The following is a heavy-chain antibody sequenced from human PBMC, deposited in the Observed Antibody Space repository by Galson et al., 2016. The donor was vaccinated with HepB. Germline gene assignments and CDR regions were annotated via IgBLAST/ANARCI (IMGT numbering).Heavy chain of an antibody. J-gene: IGHJ4*02. Sequence: SETLSLTCTVSGDSLNDYYWAWIRQSPGRGLEWIGSVFSNGDPFYIPSLKSRVSISIDTSKRQVSLRLSSVTATDTAYYYCARHGRGRPLFWGQGILVIVSS. CDR1: GDSLNDYY. D-gene: IGHD2-21*01. CDR3: ARHGRGRPLF. CDR2: VFSNGDP. V-gene: IGHV4-39*01.